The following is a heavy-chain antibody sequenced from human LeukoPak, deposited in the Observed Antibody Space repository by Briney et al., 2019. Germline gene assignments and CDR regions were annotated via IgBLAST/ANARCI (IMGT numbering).Heavy chain of an antibody. CDR1: GYTLTELS. J-gene: IGHJ4*02. CDR3: ATDLLWFGELYRY. Sequence: GASVKVSCKVSGYTLTELSMHWVRQAPGKGLEWMGGFDPEDGETSYAQKFQGRVTMTEDTSTDTAYMELSSLRSEDTAVYYCATDLLWFGELYRYWGQGTLLPVFS. CDR2: FDPEDGET. D-gene: IGHD3-10*01. V-gene: IGHV1-24*01.